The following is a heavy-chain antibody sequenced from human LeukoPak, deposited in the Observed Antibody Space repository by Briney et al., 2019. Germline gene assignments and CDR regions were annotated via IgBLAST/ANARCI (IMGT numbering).Heavy chain of an antibody. CDR2: IIPIFGTA. D-gene: IGHD6-13*01. V-gene: IGHV1-69*13. Sequence: SVKVSCKASGGTFSSYAISWVRQAPGQGLEWMGGIIPIFGTANYAQKFQGRVTITADESTSTAYMELSSLRSEDTAVYYCARDPYEMIAAAGIDPYFDYWGQGTLVTVSS. CDR3: ARDPYEMIAAAGIDPYFDY. CDR1: GGTFSSYA. J-gene: IGHJ4*02.